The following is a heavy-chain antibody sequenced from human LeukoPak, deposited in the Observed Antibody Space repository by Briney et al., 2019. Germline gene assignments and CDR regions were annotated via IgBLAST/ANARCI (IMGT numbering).Heavy chain of an antibody. CDR2: INPHSGGT. CDR1: GFTFTGYY. CDR3: VREGNELLSKNFVY. J-gene: IGHJ4*02. V-gene: IGHV1-2*02. Sequence: ASVKVSCEASGFTFTGYYIHWVRQAPGQGLEWMGYINPHSGGTSSPQKFQGRVTMTTDTSISAAYMELSSLISDDTAMYYCVREGNELLSKNFVYWGQGTLVTVSS. D-gene: IGHD2-21*02.